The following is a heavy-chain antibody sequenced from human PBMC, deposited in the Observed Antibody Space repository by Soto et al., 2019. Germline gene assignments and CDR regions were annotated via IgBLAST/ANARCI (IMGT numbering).Heavy chain of an antibody. CDR3: ARGPRNYDYVWGSYRPFDY. V-gene: IGHV1-69*13. D-gene: IGHD3-16*02. CDR1: GGTFSSYA. Sequence: SVKVSCKASGGTFSSYAISWVRQAPGQGLEWMGGIIPIFGTANYAQKFQGRVTITADESTSTAYMELSSLRSEDTAVYYCARGPRNYDYVWGSYRPFDYWGQGTLVTVS. J-gene: IGHJ4*02. CDR2: IIPIFGTA.